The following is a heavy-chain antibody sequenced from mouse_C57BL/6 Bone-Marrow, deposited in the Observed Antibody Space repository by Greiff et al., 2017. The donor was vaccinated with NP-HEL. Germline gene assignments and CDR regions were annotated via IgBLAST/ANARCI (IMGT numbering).Heavy chain of an antibody. CDR2: IYPGDGDT. V-gene: IGHV1-80*01. J-gene: IGHJ4*01. D-gene: IGHD1-1*01. CDR1: GYAFSSYW. Sequence: QVQLQQSGAELVKPGASVKISCKASGYAFSSYWMNWVKQRPGKGLAWIGQIYPGDGDTTYNGKFKGQATLTADQSSSTAYMQLSSLTSETSPVFSRARTAHKLQQGKEDRGQGTTVT. CDR3: ARTAHKLQQGKED.